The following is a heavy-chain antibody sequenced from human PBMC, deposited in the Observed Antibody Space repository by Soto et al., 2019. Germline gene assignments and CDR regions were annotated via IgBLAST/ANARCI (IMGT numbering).Heavy chain of an antibody. CDR2: ISAYNGNT. D-gene: IGHD2-2*01. J-gene: IGHJ6*02. V-gene: IGHV1-18*01. Sequence: GASVKVSCKASGYTFTSYGISWVRQAPGQGLEWMGWISAYNGNTNYAQKLQGRVTMTTDTSTSTAYMELNSLRVEDTAVYYCAKDPPWTVGPLAMDVWGQGTTVTVSS. CDR1: GYTFTSYG. CDR3: AKDPPWTVGPLAMDV.